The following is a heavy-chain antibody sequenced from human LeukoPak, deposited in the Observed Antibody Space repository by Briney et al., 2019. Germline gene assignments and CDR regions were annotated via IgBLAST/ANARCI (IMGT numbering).Heavy chain of an antibody. CDR3: ARKGSNSYYFDY. J-gene: IGHJ4*02. CDR1: GYTFTSYY. D-gene: IGHD6-6*01. V-gene: IGHV1-46*01. CDR2: INPSGGST. Sequence: ASVKVSCKASGYTFTSYYLHWVRQAPGQGLEWMGIINPSGGSTSYAQKFQGRVTMTRDTSTSTVYMELSSLTSEDTAMYYCARKGSNSYYFDYWGQGTLVTLSS.